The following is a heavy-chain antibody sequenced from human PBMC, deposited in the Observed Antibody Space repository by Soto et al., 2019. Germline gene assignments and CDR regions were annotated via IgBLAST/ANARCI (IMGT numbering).Heavy chain of an antibody. D-gene: IGHD3-16*02. CDR3: ARPQTRGILGQGELSLSPFDY. CDR2: IIPIFGTA. CDR1: GGTFSSYA. V-gene: IGHV1-69*01. Sequence: QVQLVQSGAEVKKPGSSVKVSCKASGGTFSSYAISWVRQAPGQGLEWMGGIIPIFGTANYAQKFQGRVTITADEHTSTAYMELSSLRSEGTAVYYCARPQTRGILGQGELSLSPFDYWGQGTLVTVSS. J-gene: IGHJ4*02.